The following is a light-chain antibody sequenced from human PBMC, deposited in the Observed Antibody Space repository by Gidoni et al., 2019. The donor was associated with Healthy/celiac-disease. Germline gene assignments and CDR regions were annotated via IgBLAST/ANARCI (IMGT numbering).Light chain of an antibody. CDR2: GAS. Sequence: TQSPGTLSLSPGHTATLSCSASQSISSSQLDWYQQKPGQATRPLMYGASSRAAGIPDGFSGSGSGPDFTLTISRLEPEDFGVYYCQHFGNFGGGTKVE. CDR3: QHFGN. J-gene: IGKJ4*01. CDR1: QSISSSQ. V-gene: IGKV3-20*01.